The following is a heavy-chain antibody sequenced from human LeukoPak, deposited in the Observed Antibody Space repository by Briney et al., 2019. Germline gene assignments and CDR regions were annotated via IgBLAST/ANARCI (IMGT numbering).Heavy chain of an antibody. CDR2: IYYSGST. CDR3: ARDRAVAYYDSSGYLGMDV. CDR1: GGSVSSPNSY. V-gene: IGHV4-61*01. D-gene: IGHD3-22*01. J-gene: IGHJ6*02. Sequence: PSETLSLTCIVSGGSVSSPNSYWSWIRQPPGKGLEWIGYIYYSGSTNYNPSLKSRVTISVDTSKNQFSLKLSSVTAADTAVYYCARDRAVAYYDSSGYLGMDVWGQGTTVTVSS.